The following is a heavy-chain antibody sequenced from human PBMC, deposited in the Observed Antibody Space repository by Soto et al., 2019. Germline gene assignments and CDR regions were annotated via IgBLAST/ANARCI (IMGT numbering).Heavy chain of an antibody. CDR1: GFTVSNNY. Sequence: GGSLRLSCAASGFTVSNNYMSWVRQAPGKGLEWVSVIYDGGSTYYADSVKGRFTISRDNSKNTLYLQMNSLRAEDTAVYYCARDMVRGLYPEYFQHWGQGTLVTVSS. CDR3: ARDMVRGLYPEYFQH. V-gene: IGHV3-66*01. D-gene: IGHD3-10*01. CDR2: IYDGGST. J-gene: IGHJ1*01.